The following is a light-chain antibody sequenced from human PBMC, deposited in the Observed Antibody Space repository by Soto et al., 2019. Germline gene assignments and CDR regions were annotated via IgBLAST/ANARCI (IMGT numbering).Light chain of an antibody. Sequence: EIVLTQSPATLSLSPGERATLSCGASQSVSSSYLAWYQQKPGLAPRLLNYDASSRATGIPDRFSGSGSGTDFPLTISRLEPEDFAVYYCQLYGSSPPITFGQRTRLEIK. V-gene: IGKV3D-20*01. CDR1: QSVSSSY. CDR3: QLYGSSPPIT. CDR2: DAS. J-gene: IGKJ5*01.